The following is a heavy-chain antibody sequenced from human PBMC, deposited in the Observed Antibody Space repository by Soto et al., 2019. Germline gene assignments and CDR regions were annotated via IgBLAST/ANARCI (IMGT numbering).Heavy chain of an antibody. Sequence: SVKVSCKASGGTFSSYAISWVRQAPGQGLEWMGGIIPIFGTANYAQKFQGRVTITADESTSTAYMELSSLRSEDTAVYYCASRSDTAMVTSPPFGYWGQGTQVTVSS. CDR1: GGTFSSYA. V-gene: IGHV1-69*13. CDR3: ASRSDTAMVTSPPFGY. D-gene: IGHD5-18*01. J-gene: IGHJ4*02. CDR2: IIPIFGTA.